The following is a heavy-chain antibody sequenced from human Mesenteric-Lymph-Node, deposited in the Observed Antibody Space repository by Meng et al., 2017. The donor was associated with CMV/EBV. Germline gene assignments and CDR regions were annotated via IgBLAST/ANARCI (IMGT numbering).Heavy chain of an antibody. J-gene: IGHJ4*02. CDR3: ARTGVSSWSFDY. CDR2: INTNTGNP. V-gene: IGHV7-4-1*02. D-gene: IGHD6-13*01. Sequence: CKASGYTFSSYGINWVRQAPGQGLEWMGWINTNTGNPTYAQGFTGRFVLSLDTSVRTAYLQISSLKAEDTAVYYCARTGVSSWSFDYWGQGTLVTVSS. CDR1: GYTFSSYG.